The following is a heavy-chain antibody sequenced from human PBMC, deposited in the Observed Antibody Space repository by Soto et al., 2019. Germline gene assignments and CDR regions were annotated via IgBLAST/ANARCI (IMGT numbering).Heavy chain of an antibody. CDR3: ARVGGFGATTIDY. Sequence: SETLSLTCDVSGGPVGYTSFYWGWLRQSPGKGLEWIGSVHHSGSTYYNPSLKSRVTISVDTSKNQFSLKLSSVTAADTAVYYCARVGGFGATTIDYWGQGTLVTVSS. D-gene: IGHD3-10*01. CDR2: VHHSGST. V-gene: IGHV4-39*07. J-gene: IGHJ4*02. CDR1: GGPVGYTSFY.